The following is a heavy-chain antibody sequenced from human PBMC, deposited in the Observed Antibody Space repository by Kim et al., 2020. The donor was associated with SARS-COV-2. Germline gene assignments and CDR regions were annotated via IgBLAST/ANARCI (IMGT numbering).Heavy chain of an antibody. J-gene: IGHJ4*02. CDR1: GYTFTGYY. D-gene: IGHD3-9*01. CDR2: INPNSGGT. Sequence: ASVKVSCKASGYTFTGYYMHWVRQAPGQGLEWMGWINPNSGGTNYAQKFQGRVTMTRDTSISTAYMELSRLRSDDTAVYYCARDRVLRYFDWLSTPPYYFDYWGQGTLVTGSS. CDR3: ARDRVLRYFDWLSTPPYYFDY. V-gene: IGHV1-2*02.